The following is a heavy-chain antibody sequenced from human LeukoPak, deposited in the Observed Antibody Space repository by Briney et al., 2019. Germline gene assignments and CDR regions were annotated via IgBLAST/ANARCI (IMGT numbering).Heavy chain of an antibody. J-gene: IGHJ4*02. CDR2: ISGSGGST. Sequence: GGSLRLSCAASGFTFSSYAMSWVRQAPGKGLEWVSAISGSGGSTYYADSVKGRFTISRDNSKNTLYLQMNSLRAEDTAVYYCARDIYTGYSYGSYLFDYWGQGTLVTVSS. CDR3: ARDIYTGYSYGSYLFDY. D-gene: IGHD5-18*01. V-gene: IGHV3-23*01. CDR1: GFTFSSYA.